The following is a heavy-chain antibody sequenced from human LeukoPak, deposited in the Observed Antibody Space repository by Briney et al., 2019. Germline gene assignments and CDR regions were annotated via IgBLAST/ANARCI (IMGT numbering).Heavy chain of an antibody. CDR3: ARGGSYFDISGYYFY. CDR2: IYSGGST. Sequence: GGSLRLSCAASGFTVGSNTMSWVRQAPGKGGEGVSIIYSGGSTSYADSVKGRFTISRDNSKNTLYLQMNSLRTEDTAVYYCARGGSYFDISGYYFYWGQGTLVTVSS. J-gene: IGHJ4*02. CDR1: GFTVGSNT. D-gene: IGHD3-22*01. V-gene: IGHV3-66*01.